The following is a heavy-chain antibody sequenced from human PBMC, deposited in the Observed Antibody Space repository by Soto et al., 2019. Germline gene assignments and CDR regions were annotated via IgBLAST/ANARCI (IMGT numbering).Heavy chain of an antibody. CDR2: IRGSDDST. Sequence: EVQLLESGGGLVQPGESLRLSCAASGFTFSSYAMSWVRQAPGKGLEWVSVIRGSDDSTYYADSVKGRFTISRDNSKNTLYQQMNSLRAEDTAVYYCAKRSSSSTFDYWGQGTLVTVSS. D-gene: IGHD6-6*01. V-gene: IGHV3-23*01. J-gene: IGHJ4*02. CDR1: GFTFSSYA. CDR3: AKRSSSSTFDY.